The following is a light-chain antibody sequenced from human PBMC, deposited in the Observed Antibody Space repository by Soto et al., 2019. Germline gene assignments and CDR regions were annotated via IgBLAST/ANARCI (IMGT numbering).Light chain of an antibody. J-gene: IGKJ2*01. CDR3: QQYYSSSPYT. V-gene: IGKV1-5*03. CDR2: KAS. CDR1: HSISSW. Sequence: DIQMTQSPSTLSASVGDRVTITCRASHSISSWLAWYQQKPGKAPKLLIYKASSLESGVPSRFSGSGSGTEFTLTISSLQPDDFSTYYCQQYYSSSPYTFGQGTKLEIK.